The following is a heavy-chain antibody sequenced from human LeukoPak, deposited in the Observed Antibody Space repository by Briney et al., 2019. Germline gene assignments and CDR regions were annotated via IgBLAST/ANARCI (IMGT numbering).Heavy chain of an antibody. CDR3: ARGSTGLWFGELSRPYNWFDP. V-gene: IGHV1-8*01. CDR1: GYTFTSYD. J-gene: IGHJ5*02. CDR2: MNPNSGNT. Sequence: ASVKVSCKASGYTFTSYDINWVRQATGQGLEWMGWMNPNSGNTGYAQKFQGRVTMTRNTSISTAYMELSSLRSEDTAVYYCARGSTGLWFGELSRPYNWFDPWGQGTLVTVSS. D-gene: IGHD3-10*01.